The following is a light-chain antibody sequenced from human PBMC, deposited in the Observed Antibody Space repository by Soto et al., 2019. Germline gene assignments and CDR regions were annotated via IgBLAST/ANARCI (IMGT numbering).Light chain of an antibody. J-gene: IGKJ2*01. CDR2: GAS. V-gene: IGKV1-5*01. CDR3: QHYSSSSPT. Sequence: DIQMTQSPSTLSASVGDRVTITCRASQSISSWLAWYQQKPGKAPKLLIYGASSLESGVPSRFSGSGSVTEFTLTIDSLQPDVFVTYYCQHYSSSSPTFGQGTKLEI. CDR1: QSISSW.